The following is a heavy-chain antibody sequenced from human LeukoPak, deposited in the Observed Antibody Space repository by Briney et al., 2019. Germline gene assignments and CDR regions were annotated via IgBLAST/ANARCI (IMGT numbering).Heavy chain of an antibody. CDR2: IKQDGSEK. J-gene: IGHJ3*02. CDR3: ARDTTTTVAGAFDM. CDR1: GFTFSSYW. V-gene: IGHV3-7*01. Sequence: GGSLRLSCATSGFTFSSYWMSWVRQAPGKGLEWVANIKQDGSEKYYEESVKGRFTISRDNAKNSLHLQMNSLRAEDTAVYYCARDTTTTVAGAFDMWGQGTMVSVSS. D-gene: IGHD6-19*01.